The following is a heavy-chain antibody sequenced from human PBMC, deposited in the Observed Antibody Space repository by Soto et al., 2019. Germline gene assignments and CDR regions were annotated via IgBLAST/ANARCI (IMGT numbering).Heavy chain of an antibody. CDR2: IIPIFGTA. D-gene: IGHD2-2*01. V-gene: IGHV1-69*13. CDR3: ARDCSSTSCSFGYYYYYGMGV. J-gene: IGHJ6*02. CDR1: GGTFSSYA. Sequence: SVKVSCKASGGTFSSYAISWVRQAPGQGLEWMGGIIPIFGTANYAQKFQGRVTITADESTSTAYMELSSLRSEDTAVYYCARDCSSTSCSFGYYYYYGMGVWGQGTTVTVSS.